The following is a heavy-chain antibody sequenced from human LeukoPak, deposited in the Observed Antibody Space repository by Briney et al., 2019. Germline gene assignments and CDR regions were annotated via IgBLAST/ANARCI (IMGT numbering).Heavy chain of an antibody. CDR2: INPSGGTT. J-gene: IGHJ4*02. V-gene: IGHV1-46*01. Sequence: ASVKVSCKASGYTFTSYYMHWVRQAPGQGLEWMGIINPSGGTTSYAQKFQGRVTMTRDTSTSTVYMELSSLRSADTAVYYCAREGQQPYFDYWGQGTLVTVSS. CDR1: GYTFTSYY. CDR3: AREGQQPYFDY. D-gene: IGHD6-13*01.